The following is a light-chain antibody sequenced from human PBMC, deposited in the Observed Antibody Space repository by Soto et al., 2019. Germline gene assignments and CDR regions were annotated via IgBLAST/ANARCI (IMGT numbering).Light chain of an antibody. Sequence: EIVLTQSPGTLSLSPGERATLSCRASQSVSSNYLAWYQQKFGQAPRLLIYDASSRATGVPARFSGSGSGTDFSLTISRLEPEDFAVYYCLQYGSPPRTFGQGTTVEFK. CDR1: QSVSSNY. CDR3: LQYGSPPRT. J-gene: IGKJ1*01. V-gene: IGKV3-20*01. CDR2: DAS.